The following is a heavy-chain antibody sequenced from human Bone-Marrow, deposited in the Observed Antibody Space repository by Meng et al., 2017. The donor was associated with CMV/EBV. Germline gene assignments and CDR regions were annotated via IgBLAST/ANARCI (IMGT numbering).Heavy chain of an antibody. J-gene: IGHJ4*02. CDR2: IYYSGST. Sequence: GSSISSGGYCWSWIRQHPGKGLEWIGYIYYSGSTYYNPSLKSRVTISVDTSKNQFSLKLSSVTAADTAVYYCARERFGELIFFFDYWGQGTLVTVSS. CDR3: ARERFGELIFFFDY. CDR1: GSSISSGGYC. V-gene: IGHV4-31*02. D-gene: IGHD3-10*01.